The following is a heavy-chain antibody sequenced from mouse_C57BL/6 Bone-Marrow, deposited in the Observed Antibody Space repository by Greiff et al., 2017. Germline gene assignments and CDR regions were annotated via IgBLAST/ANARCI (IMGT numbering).Heavy chain of an antibody. Sequence: QVTLKVCGPGILQPSQSLSLTCSFSGFSLSTFGMGVGWIRQPSGKGLEWLAHSWWDDDKYYNPALKSRLTISKDTSKNHVFLKIATVDTADTATYYCGRIAGLRRFAYWGQGTLVTVSA. D-gene: IGHD2-2*01. V-gene: IGHV8-8*01. CDR2: SWWDDDK. CDR1: GFSLSTFGMG. J-gene: IGHJ3*01. CDR3: GRIAGLRRFAY.